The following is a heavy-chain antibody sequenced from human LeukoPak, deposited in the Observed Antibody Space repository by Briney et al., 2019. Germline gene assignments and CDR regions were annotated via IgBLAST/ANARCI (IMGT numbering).Heavy chain of an antibody. Sequence: GASVKVSCKASGYTFTSYGISWVRQAPGQGLEWMGWISAYNGNTNYAQKLQGRVTMTTDTSTSTAYMELRSLRSDDTAVYYCARDYCSGGSRFPTYYYYYYGMDVWGQGTTVTVSS. CDR2: ISAYNGNT. J-gene: IGHJ6*02. CDR1: GYTFTSYG. V-gene: IGHV1-18*01. CDR3: ARDYCSGGSRFPTYYYYYYGMDV. D-gene: IGHD2-15*01.